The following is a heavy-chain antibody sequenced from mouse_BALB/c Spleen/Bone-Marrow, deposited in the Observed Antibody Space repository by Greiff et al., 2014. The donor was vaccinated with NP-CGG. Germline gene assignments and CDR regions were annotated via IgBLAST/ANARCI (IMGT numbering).Heavy chain of an antibody. D-gene: IGHD2-3*01. J-gene: IGHJ4*01. CDR2: ISTCCGYT. CDR1: GYTFTSYT. V-gene: IGHV1-4*01. Sequence: QVLLEQPGAELARPGVSVKISCKGSGYTFTSYTMHWVKQRHGKSLEWIGYISTCCGYTNYNQKFKGKATMTVDKSSSTAYMQLGSLTSEDSAIYYCARYDGYYGAMDYWGQGTSVTVSS. CDR3: ARYDGYYGAMDY.